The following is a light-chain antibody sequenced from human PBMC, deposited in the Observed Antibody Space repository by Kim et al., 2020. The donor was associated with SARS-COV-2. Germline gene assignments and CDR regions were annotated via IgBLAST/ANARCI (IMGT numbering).Light chain of an antibody. CDR1: NNVGIS. J-gene: IGKJ4*01. Sequence: PGESATRACRASNNVGISLAWYQQTPGQAPRLLIYDAAIRAAGIPDRFSGSGSGTDFTLTIGSLAPEDFAVYYCQQRGNWPPALTFGGGTKVDSK. V-gene: IGKV3-11*01. CDR3: QQRGNWPPALT. CDR2: DAA.